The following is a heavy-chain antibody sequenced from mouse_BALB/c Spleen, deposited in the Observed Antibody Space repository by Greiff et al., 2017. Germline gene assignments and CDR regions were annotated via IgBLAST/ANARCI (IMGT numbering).Heavy chain of an antibody. CDR1: GYTFTSYW. V-gene: IGHV1-74*01. J-gene: IGHJ4*01. Sequence: VKVVESGGGLVQPGAPVKLSCKASGYTFTSYWMNWVKQRPGRGLEWIGRIDPSDSETHYNQKFKDKATLTVDKPSSTAYIQLSSLTSEDSAVYYCARGSSYAMDYWGQGTSVTVSS. D-gene: IGHD1-1*01. CDR3: ARGSSYAMDY. CDR2: IDPSDSET.